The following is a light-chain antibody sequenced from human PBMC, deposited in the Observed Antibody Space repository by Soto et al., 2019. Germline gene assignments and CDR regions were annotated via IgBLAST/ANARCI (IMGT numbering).Light chain of an antibody. Sequence: AIQMTQFPASLSASVGDRVTITCRASQGIRDELGWYQQKPGKAPNLLIYGASRLERVVPSRFSGSGSGTDFSLTISSLRPEDSATYFCLQDYNYPRTFGQGTTLQIK. J-gene: IGKJ2*01. CDR3: LQDYNYPRT. V-gene: IGKV1-6*01. CDR1: QGIRDE. CDR2: GAS.